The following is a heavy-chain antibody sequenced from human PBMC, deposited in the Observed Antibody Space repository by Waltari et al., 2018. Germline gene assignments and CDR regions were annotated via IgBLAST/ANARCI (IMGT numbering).Heavy chain of an antibody. J-gene: IGHJ4*02. CDR2: IRDSGSVI. CDR3: AREAALWFGELPRKILAY. Sequence: EVQLVESGGGLVQPGGSLRLSCTVSGFTFSSYEMNWVRQAPGKGLEWVSYIRDSGSVIYYADSVKGRFTISRDNAKNSLYLQMNSLRAEDTAIYYCAREAALWFGELPRKILAYWGQGTLVTVSS. V-gene: IGHV3-48*03. D-gene: IGHD3-10*01. CDR1: GFTFSSYE.